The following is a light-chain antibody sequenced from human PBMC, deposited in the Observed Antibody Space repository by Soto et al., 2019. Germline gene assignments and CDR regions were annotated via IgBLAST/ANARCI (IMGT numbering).Light chain of an antibody. CDR1: SRDVGGYNY. V-gene: IGLV2-11*01. CDR3: CSYVGRNTYV. Sequence: QSALTQPRSASGSPGQSITISCTGTSRDVGGYNYVSWYQQPPAKAPKLIIFDVSKRPSGVPNRFSGSKSGNTASLTISGLRAEDEADYYCCSYVGRNTYVFGTGTKLTVL. J-gene: IGLJ1*01. CDR2: DVS.